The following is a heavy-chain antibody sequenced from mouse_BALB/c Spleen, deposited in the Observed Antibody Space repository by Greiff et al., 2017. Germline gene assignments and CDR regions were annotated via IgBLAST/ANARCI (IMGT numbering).Heavy chain of an antibody. Sequence: VQLQQSGPQLVRPGASVKISCKASGYSFTSYWMHWVKQRPGQGLEWIGMIDPSDSETRLNQKFKDKATLTVDKSSSTAYMQLSSPTSEDSAVYYCERDGYDEDWYLDVWGAGTTVTVSS. CDR1: GYSFTSYW. J-gene: IGHJ1*01. CDR2: IDPSDSET. V-gene: IGHV1S126*01. D-gene: IGHD2-2*01. CDR3: ERDGYDEDWYLDV.